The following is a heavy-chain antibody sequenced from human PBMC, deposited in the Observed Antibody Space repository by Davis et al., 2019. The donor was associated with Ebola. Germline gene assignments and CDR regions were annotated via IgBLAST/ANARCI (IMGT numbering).Heavy chain of an antibody. CDR1: GGSISSSNW. CDR2: IYHSGST. V-gene: IGHV4-4*02. CDR3: ARDPTYYDFWSGYLDY. D-gene: IGHD3-3*01. Sequence: SETLSLTCAVSGGSISSSNWWSWVRQPPGKGLEWIGEIYHSGSTNYNPSLKSRVTISVDKSKNQFSLKLSSVTAADTAVYYCARDPTYYDFWSGYLDYWGQGTLVTVSS. J-gene: IGHJ4*02.